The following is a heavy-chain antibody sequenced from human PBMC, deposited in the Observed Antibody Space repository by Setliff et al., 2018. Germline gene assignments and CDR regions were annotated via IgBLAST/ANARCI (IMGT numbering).Heavy chain of an antibody. V-gene: IGHV3-11*01. CDR1: KFSFSSYY. D-gene: IGHD5-12*01. CDR3: ARDVLSYTAYHWLNF. Sequence: PGGSLRLSCTASKFSFSSYYMAWIRQTPGKGLGWLSYISTTGDTISYADSVKGRFTVSRDNAANSVSLRMSSLSPEDTAVYFCARDVLSYTAYHWLNFWGPGALVTVSS. CDR2: ISTTGDTI. J-gene: IGHJ4*02.